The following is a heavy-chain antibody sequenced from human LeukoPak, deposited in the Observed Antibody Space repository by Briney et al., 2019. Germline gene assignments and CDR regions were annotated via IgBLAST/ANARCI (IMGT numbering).Heavy chain of an antibody. CDR1: GGSISSYY. CDR3: ARGRRDSVWFDP. Sequence: SETLSLTCTVSGGSISSYYWSWIRQPPGKGLEWIGYIYYSGSTNYNPSLKSRVTISVDTSKNQFSLKLSSVTAADTAVYYCARGRRDSVWFDPWGQGTLVTVSS. J-gene: IGHJ5*02. CDR2: IYYSGST. D-gene: IGHD2-15*01. V-gene: IGHV4-59*01.